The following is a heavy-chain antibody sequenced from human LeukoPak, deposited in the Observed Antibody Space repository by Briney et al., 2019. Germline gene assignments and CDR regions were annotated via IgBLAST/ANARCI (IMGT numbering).Heavy chain of an antibody. J-gene: IGHJ4*02. D-gene: IGHD3-22*01. CDR1: GGSFSGYY. CDR3: ARAPYDSSGYY. V-gene: IGHV4-34*01. CDR2: INHSGST. Sequence: SETLSLTCAVSGGSFSGYYWSWIRQPPGKGLEWIGEINHSGSTNYNPSLKSRVTISVDTSKNQFSLKLSSVTAADTAVYYCARAPYDSSGYYWGQGTLVTVSS.